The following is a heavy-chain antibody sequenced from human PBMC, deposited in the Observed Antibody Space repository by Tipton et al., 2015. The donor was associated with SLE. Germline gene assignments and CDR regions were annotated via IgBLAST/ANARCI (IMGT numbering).Heavy chain of an antibody. CDR1: GFTFSSYE. CDR3: ARDLAAAGLDY. D-gene: IGHD6-13*01. Sequence: SLRLSCAASGFTFSSYEMNWVRQAPGKGLEWVSVIYSGGSTYYADSVKGRFTISRDNSKNTLYLQMNSLRAEDTAVYYCARDLAAAGLDYWGQGTLVTVSS. J-gene: IGHJ4*02. V-gene: IGHV3-53*05. CDR2: IYSGGST.